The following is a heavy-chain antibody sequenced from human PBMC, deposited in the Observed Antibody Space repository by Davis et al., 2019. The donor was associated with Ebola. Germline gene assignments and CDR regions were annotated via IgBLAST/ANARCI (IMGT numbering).Heavy chain of an antibody. CDR1: GGSISSYY. CDR2: IYYSGST. CDR3: ARAGGWLQPYYFDY. J-gene: IGHJ4*02. D-gene: IGHD5-24*01. Sequence: SETLSLTCTVSGGSISSYYWSWIRQPPGKGLEWIWYIYYSGSTNYNPSLKSRVTISVDTSKNQFSLKLSSVTAADTAVYYCARAGGWLQPYYFDYWGQGTLVTVSS. V-gene: IGHV4-59*01.